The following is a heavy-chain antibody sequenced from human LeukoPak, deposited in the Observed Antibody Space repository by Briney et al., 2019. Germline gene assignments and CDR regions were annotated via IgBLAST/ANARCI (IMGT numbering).Heavy chain of an antibody. CDR3: ARGARPYYMDV. Sequence: PSETLSLTCTVSGGSISSSSYYWGWIRQPPGKGLEWIGSIYYSGSTYYNPSLKSRVTISVDTSKNQFSLKLSSVTAADTAVYYCARGARPYYMDVWGKGTTVTVS. J-gene: IGHJ6*03. CDR1: GGSISSSSYY. V-gene: IGHV4-39*07. CDR2: IYYSGST.